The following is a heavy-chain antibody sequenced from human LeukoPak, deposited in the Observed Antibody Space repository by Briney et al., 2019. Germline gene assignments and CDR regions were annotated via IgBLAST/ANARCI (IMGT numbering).Heavy chain of an antibody. D-gene: IGHD4-11*01. Sequence: GGSLRLSCAASGFTFSSYWMSWVRQAPGKGLEWVANIKQDGSEKYYVDSVKGRFTISRDNSKNTLYLQMNSLRAEDTAVYYCAKHYSTLDYWGQGTLVTVSS. CDR2: IKQDGSEK. V-gene: IGHV3-7*03. CDR3: AKHYSTLDY. CDR1: GFTFSSYW. J-gene: IGHJ4*02.